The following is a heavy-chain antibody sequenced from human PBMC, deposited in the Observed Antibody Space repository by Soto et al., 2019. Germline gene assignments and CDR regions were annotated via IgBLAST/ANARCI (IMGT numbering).Heavy chain of an antibody. CDR1: GYTFTSYA. CDR2: INAGNGNT. J-gene: IGHJ4*02. Sequence: QVQLVQSGAEETKPGASVKVSCKASGYTFTSYAMHWVRQAPGQRLEWMGWINAGNGNTKYSQKFQGRVTINRDTSASTAYMELSSLRSEDTAVYYCARSIVVVTALDYWGQGTLVTVSS. CDR3: ARSIVVVTALDY. D-gene: IGHD2-21*02. V-gene: IGHV1-3*05.